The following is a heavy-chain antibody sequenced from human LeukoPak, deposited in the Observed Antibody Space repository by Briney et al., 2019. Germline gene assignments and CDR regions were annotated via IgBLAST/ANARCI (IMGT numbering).Heavy chain of an antibody. D-gene: IGHD1-26*01. CDR1: GFTFGDYA. CDR2: IRSKAYGGTT. CDR3: TREGRYSGSYYTDY. J-gene: IGHJ4*02. Sequence: PGGSLRLSCTASGFTFGDYAMSWVRQAPGKGLEWVGFIRSKAYGGTTEYAASVKGRFTISRDDSKSIAYLRMNSLKTEDTAVYYCTREGRYSGSYYTDYWGQGTLVTVSS. V-gene: IGHV3-49*04.